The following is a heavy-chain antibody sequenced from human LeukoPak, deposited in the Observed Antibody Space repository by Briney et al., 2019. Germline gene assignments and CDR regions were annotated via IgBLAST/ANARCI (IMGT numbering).Heavy chain of an antibody. D-gene: IGHD6-13*01. CDR1: GFTFSSYS. CDR3: AGVDSSSWYVFDY. V-gene: IGHV3-21*01. Sequence: GGSLRLSCAASGFTFSSYSMNWVRQAPGKGLEWVSSISSSSSYIYYADSVKGRFTISRDNAKNSLYLQMNSLRAEDTAVYYCAGVDSSSWYVFDYWGQGTLVTVSS. J-gene: IGHJ4*02. CDR2: ISSSSSYI.